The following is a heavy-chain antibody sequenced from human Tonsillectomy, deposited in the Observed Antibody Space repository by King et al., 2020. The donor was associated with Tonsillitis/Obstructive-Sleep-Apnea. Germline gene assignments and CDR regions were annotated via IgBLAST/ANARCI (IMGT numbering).Heavy chain of an antibody. D-gene: IGHD3-22*01. CDR1: GGTFSSYA. CDR2: IIPILDIA. Sequence: VQLVESGAEVKKPGSSVKVSCKASGGTFSSYAISWVRQAPGQGLEWVGGIIPILDIANYAQKFQGRVTITADKSTSTAYMELSSLRSEDTAVYYCARAAVMDYYDSSGYSNNFDYWGQGTLVTVSS. V-gene: IGHV1-69*10. J-gene: IGHJ4*02. CDR3: ARAAVMDYYDSSGYSNNFDY.